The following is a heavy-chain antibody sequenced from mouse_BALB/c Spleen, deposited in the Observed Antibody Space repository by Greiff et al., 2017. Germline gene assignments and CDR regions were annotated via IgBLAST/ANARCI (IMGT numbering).Heavy chain of an antibody. J-gene: IGHJ1*01. Sequence: QVQLQQSGAELVRPGTSVKVSCKASGYAFTNYLIEWVKQRPGQGLEWIGVINPGSGGTNYNEKFKGKATLTADKSSSTAYMQLSSLTSDDSAVYFCARGDGYYWYFDVWGAGTTVTVSS. CDR3: ARGDGYYWYFDV. CDR2: INPGSGGT. V-gene: IGHV1-54*01. CDR1: GYAFTNYL. D-gene: IGHD2-3*01.